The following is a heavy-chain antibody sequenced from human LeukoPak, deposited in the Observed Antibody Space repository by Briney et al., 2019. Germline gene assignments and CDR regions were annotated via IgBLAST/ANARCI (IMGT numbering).Heavy chain of an antibody. V-gene: IGHV3-30*02. D-gene: IGHD6-13*01. Sequence: PGGSLRLSCAASGFTFSSYGMHWVRQAPGKGLEWVAFIRYDGSNKYYADSVKGRFTISRDNSKNTLYLQMNSLRAEDTAVYYCARVPDDPYSSSWYGVYGMDVWGQGTTVTVSS. J-gene: IGHJ6*02. CDR3: ARVPDDPYSSSWYGVYGMDV. CDR1: GFTFSSYG. CDR2: IRYDGSNK.